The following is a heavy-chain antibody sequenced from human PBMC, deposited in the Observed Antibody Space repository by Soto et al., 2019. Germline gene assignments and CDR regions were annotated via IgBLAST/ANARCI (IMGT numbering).Heavy chain of an antibody. CDR1: GDSISSVDYF. CDR3: ARGRYCLTGRCFPNWFDS. V-gene: IGHV4-30-4*01. CDR2: IYKSATT. Sequence: QVQLVESGPGLVKPSQTLSLTCSVSGDSISSVDYFWARIRQPPGQALEYIGYIYKSATTYYNPSFESRVAISLDTSKSQFSLNVTSVTAADTAVYFCARGRYCLTGRCFPNWFDSWGQGTLVTVSS. D-gene: IGHD2-15*01. J-gene: IGHJ5*01.